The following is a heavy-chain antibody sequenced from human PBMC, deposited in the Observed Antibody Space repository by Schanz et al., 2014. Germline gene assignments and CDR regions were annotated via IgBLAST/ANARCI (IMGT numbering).Heavy chain of an antibody. V-gene: IGHV3-23*01. J-gene: IGHJ4*02. D-gene: IGHD3-10*01. CDR1: GFAFSSYG. Sequence: EVQLLESGGGLVQPGGSLRLSCLASGFAFSSYGMNWLRQAPGKGLEWVSGISGSGASTYYADSGKGRFTISRDNSKSSLYLQMNSLRAEDTAVYYCARIGGSVFDYWAQGTLVTVSS. CDR2: ISGSGAST. CDR3: ARIGGSVFDY.